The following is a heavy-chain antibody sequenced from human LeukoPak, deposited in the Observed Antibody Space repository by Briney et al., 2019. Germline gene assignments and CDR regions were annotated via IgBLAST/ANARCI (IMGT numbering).Heavy chain of an antibody. J-gene: IGHJ4*02. Sequence: PSETLSLTCTVSGDSISSYYWSWIRQPPGKGLEWIGEINHSGSTNYNPSLKSRVTISVDTSKNQFSLKLSSVTAADTAVYYCARDYCSGGSCFTLGYWGQGTLVTVSS. V-gene: IGHV4-34*01. D-gene: IGHD2-15*01. CDR1: GDSISSYY. CDR2: INHSGST. CDR3: ARDYCSGGSCFTLGY.